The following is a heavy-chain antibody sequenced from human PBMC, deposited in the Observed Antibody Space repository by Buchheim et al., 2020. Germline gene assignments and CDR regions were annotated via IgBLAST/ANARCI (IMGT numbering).Heavy chain of an antibody. J-gene: IGHJ6*02. V-gene: IGHV3-30*04. Sequence: QVQLVESGGGVVQPGRPLRLSCAASGFTFSSYAMHWVRQAPGKGLEWVAVISYDGSNKYYADSVKGRFTISRDNSKNTLYLQMNSLRAEDTAVYYCARDRAGTTPSYYYYGMDVWGQGTT. CDR3: ARDRAGTTPSYYYYGMDV. CDR1: GFTFSSYA. CDR2: ISYDGSNK. D-gene: IGHD1-7*01.